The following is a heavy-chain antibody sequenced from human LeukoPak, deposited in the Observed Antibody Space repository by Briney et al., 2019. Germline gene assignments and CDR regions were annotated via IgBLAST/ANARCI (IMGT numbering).Heavy chain of an antibody. D-gene: IGHD3-10*01. CDR1: GFTFSSYS. V-gene: IGHV3-21*01. CDR3: ATEQFKLLWFGETRDY. J-gene: IGHJ4*02. Sequence: GGSLRLSCAASGFTFSSYSMNWVRQAPGKGLEWVSSISSSSSYIYYADSVKGRFTISRDNAKNSPYLQMNSLRAEDTAVYYCATEQFKLLWFGETRDYWGQGTLVTVSS. CDR2: ISSSSSYI.